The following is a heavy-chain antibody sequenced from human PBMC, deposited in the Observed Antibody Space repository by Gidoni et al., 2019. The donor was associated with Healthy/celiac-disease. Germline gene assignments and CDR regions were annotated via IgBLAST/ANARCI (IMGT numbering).Heavy chain of an antibody. Sequence: QVQLVESGGGVAQPGRSLRLSCAASGFTFSSYAMHWVRQAPGKGLEWVAVISYDGSNKYYADSVKGRFTISRDNSKNTLYLQMNSLRAEDTAVYYCARDLHYDFWSGYPDYWGQGTLVTVSS. D-gene: IGHD3-3*01. CDR1: GFTFSSYA. CDR3: ARDLHYDFWSGYPDY. J-gene: IGHJ4*02. V-gene: IGHV3-30*04. CDR2: ISYDGSNK.